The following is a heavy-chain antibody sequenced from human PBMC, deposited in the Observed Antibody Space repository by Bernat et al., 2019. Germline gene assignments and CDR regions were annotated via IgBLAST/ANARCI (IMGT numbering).Heavy chain of an antibody. Sequence: EVQLVESGGGLVQPGGSLRLSCAASGLTFSSYSMNWVRQAPGKGLEWVSYISSSSSTIYYADSVKGRFTISRDNAKNSLYLQMNSLRAEDTAVYYCARVALRGYDYWGQGTLVTVSS. CDR3: ARVALRGYDY. J-gene: IGHJ4*02. CDR1: GLTFSSYS. V-gene: IGHV3-48*01. CDR2: ISSSSSTI. D-gene: IGHD4-23*01.